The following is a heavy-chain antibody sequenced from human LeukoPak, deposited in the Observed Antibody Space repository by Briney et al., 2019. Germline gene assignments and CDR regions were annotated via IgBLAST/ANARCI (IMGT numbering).Heavy chain of an antibody. CDR2: ISAYNGNT. Sequence: ASVKVSCKASGYTFTSYGISWMRQAPGQGLEWMGWISAYNGNTNYAQKLQGRVTMTTDTSTSTAYMELRSLRSDDTAVYYCASSIYYDSSGYYFAQHWGQGTLVTVSS. J-gene: IGHJ1*01. CDR1: GYTFTSYG. V-gene: IGHV1-18*01. CDR3: ASSIYYDSSGYYFAQH. D-gene: IGHD3-22*01.